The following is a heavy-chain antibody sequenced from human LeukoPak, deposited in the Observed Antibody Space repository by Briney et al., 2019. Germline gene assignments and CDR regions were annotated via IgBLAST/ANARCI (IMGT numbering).Heavy chain of an antibody. CDR3: GGGTAVTHYDY. J-gene: IGHJ4*02. Sequence: GSLRLSCATSGFIFSNYWMSWVRQVPGKGLEWIGYIYYSGSTNYNPSLKSRVTISVDTSKNQFSLKLSSVTAADTAVYYCGGGTAVTHYDYWGQGTLVTVSS. CDR1: GFIFSNYW. D-gene: IGHD4-11*01. CDR2: IYYSGST. V-gene: IGHV4-59*01.